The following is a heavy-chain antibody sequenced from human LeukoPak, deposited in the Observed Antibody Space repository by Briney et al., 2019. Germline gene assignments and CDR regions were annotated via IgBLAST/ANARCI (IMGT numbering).Heavy chain of an antibody. J-gene: IGHJ4*02. CDR3: ARDVPDSYYFDY. CDR2: IWYDGSNK. D-gene: IGHD2-2*01. CDR1: GFTFSSYG. Sequence: GRSLRLSCAASGFTFSSYGMHWVRQAPGKGLEWVAVIWYDGSNKYYADSVKGRFTISRDNSKNTLYLQMNSLRAEDTAVYHCARDVPDSYYFDYWGQGTLVTVSS. V-gene: IGHV3-33*08.